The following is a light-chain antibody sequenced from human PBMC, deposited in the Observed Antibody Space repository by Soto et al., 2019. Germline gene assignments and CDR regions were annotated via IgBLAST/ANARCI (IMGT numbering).Light chain of an antibody. CDR1: QSVSSN. CDR2: GAS. J-gene: IGKJ5*01. CDR3: QQYNNWPIT. V-gene: IGKV3-15*01. Sequence: EIVMTQSPATLSVSPGERANLPCRASQSVSSNLAWYQQKPGQAPRLLIYGASTRATGIPDRFSGSGSGTEFTLTISSLQSEDFAVYYCQQYNNWPITFGQGTRLE.